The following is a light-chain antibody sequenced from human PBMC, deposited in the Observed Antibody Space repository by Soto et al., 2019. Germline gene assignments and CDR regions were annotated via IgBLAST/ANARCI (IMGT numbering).Light chain of an antibody. CDR1: QSVSSF. CDR3: QQRSNWPPWFT. Sequence: EIVLTQSPVTLSLSPGERATLSCRASQSVSSFLAWYQQKPGQAPRLLIYNASNRATGIPARFSGSGSGTDFTLTITSLEPEDFAVYYCQQRSNWPPWFTFGGGTKV. CDR2: NAS. J-gene: IGKJ4*01. V-gene: IGKV3-11*01.